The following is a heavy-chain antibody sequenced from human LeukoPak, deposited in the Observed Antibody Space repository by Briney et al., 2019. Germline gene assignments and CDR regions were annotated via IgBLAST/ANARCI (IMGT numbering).Heavy chain of an antibody. CDR2: ISGSGGST. J-gene: IGHJ4*02. CDR3: AKEAGSSSWSGGDYFDY. V-gene: IGHV3-23*01. CDR1: GFTFSSYA. D-gene: IGHD6-13*01. Sequence: QPGGSLRLSCAASGFTFSSYAMSWVRQAPGKGLEWVSAISGSGGSTYYADSVKGRFTISRDNSKNTLYLQMNSLRAEDTAVYYCAKEAGSSSWSGGDYFDYWGQGTLVTVSS.